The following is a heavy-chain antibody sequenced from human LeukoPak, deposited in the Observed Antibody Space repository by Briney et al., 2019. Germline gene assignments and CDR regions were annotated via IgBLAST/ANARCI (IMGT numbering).Heavy chain of an antibody. V-gene: IGHV4-59*01. J-gene: IGHJ6*03. D-gene: IGHD2-8*01. CDR2: IYYSGST. CDR3: ASSGQCTNGLCRDVGYMDV. Sequence: SETLSLTCTVSGGSISSYYWSWIRQPPGKGLEWIGYIYYSGSTNYNPSLKSRVTISADTSKNQFSLKLSSVTAADTAVYYCASSGQCTNGLCRDVGYMDVWGKGTTVTVSS. CDR1: GGSISSYY.